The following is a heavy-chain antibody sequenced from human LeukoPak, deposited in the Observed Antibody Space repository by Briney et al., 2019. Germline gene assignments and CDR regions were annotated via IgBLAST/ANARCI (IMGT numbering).Heavy chain of an antibody. V-gene: IGHV1-8*02. J-gene: IGHJ5*02. Sequence: GASVKVSCKASGYTFTSYDINWVRQATGQGLEWMGWMNPNSGDTAYAHKFQGRVTMTTDTSTSTAYMELRSLRSDDTAVYYCARGLQWLRGGWFDPWGQGTLVTVSS. D-gene: IGHD5-12*01. CDR3: ARGLQWLRGGWFDP. CDR2: MNPNSGDT. CDR1: GYTFTSYD.